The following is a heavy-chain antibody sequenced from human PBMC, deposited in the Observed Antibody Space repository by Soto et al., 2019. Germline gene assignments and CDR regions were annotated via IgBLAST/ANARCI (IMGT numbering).Heavy chain of an antibody. J-gene: IGHJ1*01. Sequence: AASVKVSCKASGYTFTSYYMHWVRQAPGQGLEWMGIINPSGGSTSYAQKFQGRVTMTRDTSTSTVYMELSSLRSEDTAVYYCATHIVVVTATQYFQHWGQGTLVTVSS. CDR1: GYTFTSYY. CDR3: ATHIVVVTATQYFQH. CDR2: INPSGGST. V-gene: IGHV1-46*01. D-gene: IGHD2-21*02.